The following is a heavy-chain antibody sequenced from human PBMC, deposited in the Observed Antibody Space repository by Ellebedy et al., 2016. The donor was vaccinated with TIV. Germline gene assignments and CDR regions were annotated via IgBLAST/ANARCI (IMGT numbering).Heavy chain of an antibody. Sequence: GSLRLXXTVSGGSIRDSSYYWVWIRQPPGKGLEWLGTIYYTGTTYYNPSLNSRVTISIDTSKNQFSLKLNSVTAADTAVYYCAADYDIVAGYYRGDAFDVWGQGTMVTVSS. D-gene: IGHD3-9*01. J-gene: IGHJ3*01. CDR1: GGSIRDSSYY. V-gene: IGHV4-39*01. CDR2: IYYTGTT. CDR3: AADYDIVAGYYRGDAFDV.